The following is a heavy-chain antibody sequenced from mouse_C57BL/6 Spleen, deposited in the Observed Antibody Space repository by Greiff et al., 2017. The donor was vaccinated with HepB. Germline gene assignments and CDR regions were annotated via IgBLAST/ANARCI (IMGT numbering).Heavy chain of an antibody. J-gene: IGHJ3*01. Sequence: VQLQQSGPELVKPGASVKISCKASGYTFTDYYMNWVKQSHGKSLEWIGDINPNNGGTSYNQKFKGKATLTVDKSSSTAYMELRSLTSEDSAVYYCAREDLGFAYWGQGTLVTVSA. V-gene: IGHV1-26*01. CDR3: AREDLGFAY. CDR2: INPNNGGT. CDR1: GYTFTDYY.